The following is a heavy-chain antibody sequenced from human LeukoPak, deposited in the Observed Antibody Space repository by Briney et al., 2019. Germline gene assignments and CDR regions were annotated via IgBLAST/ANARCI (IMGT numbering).Heavy chain of an antibody. CDR3: PYDIRGRGAFDI. Sequence: SETLSLTCTVSGGSISSSNYYWGWIRQPPGKGLEWIGSIYDSGSNYYNPSLKSRVTISVDTSKNQFSLKLSSVTAADTAVYYCPYDIRGRGAFDIWGQGTMVTVSS. CDR2: IYDSGSN. V-gene: IGHV4-39*07. J-gene: IGHJ3*02. CDR1: GGSISSSNYY. D-gene: IGHD3-22*01.